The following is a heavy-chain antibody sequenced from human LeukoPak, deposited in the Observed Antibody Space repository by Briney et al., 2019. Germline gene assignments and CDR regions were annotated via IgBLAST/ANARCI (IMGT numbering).Heavy chain of an antibody. CDR2: ISSSSTYI. V-gene: IGHV3-21*06. CDR1: LLTFSTDL. D-gene: IGHD3-22*01. Sequence: GGSLRLSCAPSLLTFSTDLMNSVRQAPGKGLEWVSFISSSSTYIYYADSVKGRFTISRDNANNSLYLQMNSLRAEDTAVYYCASGPTTGLNAASSGYPDYWGQGTLVTVSS. J-gene: IGHJ4*02. CDR3: ASGPTTGLNAASSGYPDY.